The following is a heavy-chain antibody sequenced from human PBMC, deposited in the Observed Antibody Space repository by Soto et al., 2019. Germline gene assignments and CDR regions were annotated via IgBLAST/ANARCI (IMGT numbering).Heavy chain of an antibody. Sequence: QVQLVESGGGVVQPGRSLRLSCAASGFTFSSYGMHWVRQAPGKGLEWVAVIWYDGSNENYADSVKGRFTISRDNSKNTLYLQMNSLRAEVTALYYCARDRRGSGWYDYFDYWGQGTLVTVSS. V-gene: IGHV3-33*01. CDR1: GFTFSSYG. CDR2: IWYDGSNE. CDR3: ARDRRGSGWYDYFDY. D-gene: IGHD6-19*01. J-gene: IGHJ4*02.